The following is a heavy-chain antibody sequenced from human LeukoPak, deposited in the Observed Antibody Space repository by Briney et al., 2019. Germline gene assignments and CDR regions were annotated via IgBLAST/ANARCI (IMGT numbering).Heavy chain of an antibody. CDR2: IYTSGST. Sequence: SETLSLTCAVSGGSISSYYWNWIRQPAGKGLEWIGRIYTSGSTNYNPSLKSRVTMSVDTSKNQFSLNLISVTAADTAVYYCARDLTDYYELDYWGQGTLVTVSS. D-gene: IGHD3-22*01. CDR3: ARDLTDYYELDY. V-gene: IGHV4-4*07. CDR1: GGSISSYY. J-gene: IGHJ4*02.